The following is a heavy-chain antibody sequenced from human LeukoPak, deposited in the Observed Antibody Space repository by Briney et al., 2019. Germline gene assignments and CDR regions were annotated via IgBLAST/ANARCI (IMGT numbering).Heavy chain of an antibody. Sequence: SETLSLTCTVSGGSINSSSYYWGWIRQPPGKGLEWIGSIFYSGNTYDNPSLKSRVTISVDTSKNQFSLKLNSVTAADTAVFYCAREPITSGGNDAFDIWGQGTMVTVSS. CDR3: AREPITSGGNDAFDI. V-gene: IGHV4-39*02. CDR1: GGSINSSSYY. D-gene: IGHD3-16*01. CDR2: IFYSGNT. J-gene: IGHJ3*02.